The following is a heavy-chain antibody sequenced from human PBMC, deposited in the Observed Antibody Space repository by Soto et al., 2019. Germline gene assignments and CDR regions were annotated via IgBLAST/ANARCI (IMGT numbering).Heavy chain of an antibody. J-gene: IGHJ6*02. V-gene: IGHV1-69*17. D-gene: IGHD3-3*01. Sequence: QVQLVQSGAEMKKPGSSVKVSCRASGGTFSAYGINWVRQAPGQGLQYMGGIIPVFGITKYAQMFEGRLTLTADLSTNTAYMELSGLTSVDTAMYYCASGGFTKCGVVKFYAMNVWGQGTTVIVSS. CDR1: GGTFSAYG. CDR2: IIPVFGIT. CDR3: ASGGFTKCGVVKFYAMNV.